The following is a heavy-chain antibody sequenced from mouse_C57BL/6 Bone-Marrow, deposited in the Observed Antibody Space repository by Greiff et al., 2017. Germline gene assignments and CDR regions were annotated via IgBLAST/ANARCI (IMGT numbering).Heavy chain of an antibody. CDR2: INPNYGTT. V-gene: IGHV1-39*01. D-gene: IGHD1-1*01. Sequence: EVQLVESGPELVKPGASVKISCKASGYSFTDYNMNWVKQSNGKSLEWIGVINPNYGTTSYNQKFKGKATLTVDQSSSTAYMQLNSLTSEDSAVYYGDITTVDYYAMGYWGQGTSVTVSS. CDR1: GYSFTDYN. J-gene: IGHJ4*01. CDR3: DITTVDYYAMGY.